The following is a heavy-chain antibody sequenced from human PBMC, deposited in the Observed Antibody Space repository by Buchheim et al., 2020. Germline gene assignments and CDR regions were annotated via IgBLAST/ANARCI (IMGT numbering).Heavy chain of an antibody. Sequence: QVQLVESGGGVVQPGRSLRLSCAASGFTFSSYGMHWVRQAPGKGLEWVAVISYDGNNKYYADSVKGRFTISRDNSKNTLSLQMNSLRAEDTAVYYCAKSLDNPFDYWGQGTL. CDR3: AKSLDNPFDY. CDR2: ISYDGNNK. CDR1: GFTFSSYG. D-gene: IGHD1-1*01. V-gene: IGHV3-30*18. J-gene: IGHJ4*02.